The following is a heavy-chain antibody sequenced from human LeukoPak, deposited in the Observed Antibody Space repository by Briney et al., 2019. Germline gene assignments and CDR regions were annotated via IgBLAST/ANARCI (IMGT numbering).Heavy chain of an antibody. CDR3: ARDLRAHVAYYYYGMDV. D-gene: IGHD5-12*01. CDR1: DGSISSYY. V-gene: IGHV4-59*01. J-gene: IGHJ6*02. Sequence: SETLSLTCTVSDGSISSYYWSWIRQPPGKGLEWIGYIYYSGSTNYNPSLKSRVTISVDTSKNQFSLKLSSVTAADTAVYYCARDLRAHVAYYYYGMDVWGQGTTVTVSS. CDR2: IYYSGST.